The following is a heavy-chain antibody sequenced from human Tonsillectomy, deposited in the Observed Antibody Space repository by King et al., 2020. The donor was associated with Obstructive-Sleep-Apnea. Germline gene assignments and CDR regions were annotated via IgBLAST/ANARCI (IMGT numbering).Heavy chain of an antibody. CDR3: AKVGGSGSYYGYYFDY. V-gene: IGHV3-30*18. Sequence: VQLVESGGGVVQPGRSLRLSCAASGFIFSSYGMHWVRQAPGKGLEWGAVISYDGSNKYYADSVKGRFTISRDNSKNTLYLQMNSLRAEDTAVYYCAKVGGSGSYYGYYFDYWGQGTLVTVSS. CDR1: GFIFSSYG. J-gene: IGHJ4*02. D-gene: IGHD3-10*01. CDR2: ISYDGSNK.